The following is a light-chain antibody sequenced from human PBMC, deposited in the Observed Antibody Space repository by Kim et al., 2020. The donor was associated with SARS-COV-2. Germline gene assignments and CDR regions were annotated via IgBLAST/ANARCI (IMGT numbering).Light chain of an antibody. V-gene: IGLV6-57*01. Sequence: KTVTISCTRSSGSIVSNYVQWYQQRPGSSPTTVIYEYNQRPSGVPDRFSGSIDSSSNSASLTISGLKTEDEADYYCQSYDASNPWVFGGGTQLTVL. J-gene: IGLJ3*02. CDR2: EYN. CDR1: SGSIVSNY. CDR3: QSYDASNPWV.